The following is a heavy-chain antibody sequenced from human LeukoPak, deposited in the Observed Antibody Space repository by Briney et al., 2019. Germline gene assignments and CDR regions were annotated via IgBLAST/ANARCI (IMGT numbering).Heavy chain of an antibody. CDR2: ISSSGST. J-gene: IGHJ4*02. V-gene: IGHV4-61*08. CDR3: ATYNCSGVSCLFDF. CDR1: GGSISSGGYY. Sequence: SETLSLTCTVSGGSISSGGYYWSWIRQHPGKGLEWIGYISSSGSTSYIPSLKSRVTISVDTSKNQFSLKLRSVTAADTAVYYCATYNCSGVSCLFDFWGQGTLVTVSS. D-gene: IGHD2-15*01.